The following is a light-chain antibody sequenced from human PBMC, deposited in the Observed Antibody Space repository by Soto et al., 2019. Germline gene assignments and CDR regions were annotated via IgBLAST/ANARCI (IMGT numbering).Light chain of an antibody. Sequence: QSVLTQPPSASGSPGQSVTISCTGTSSDIDNSNYVSWYQQHPGKAPKLMIYEVTKRPSGVPDRLSGSKSGSTASLTVSGLQAEDEADYYCSSYVGSNNLVFGGGTKLTVL. CDR1: SSDIDNSNY. CDR3: SSYVGSNNLV. V-gene: IGLV2-8*01. CDR2: EVT. J-gene: IGLJ3*02.